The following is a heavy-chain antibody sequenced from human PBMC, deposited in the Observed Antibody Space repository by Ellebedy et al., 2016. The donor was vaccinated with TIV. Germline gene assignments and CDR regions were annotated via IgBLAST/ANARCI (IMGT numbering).Heavy chain of an antibody. CDR2: ISAYNGNT. V-gene: IGHV1-18*01. D-gene: IGHD1-26*01. CDR3: ARGTSGSYYDADDAFDI. J-gene: IGHJ3*02. Sequence: AASVKVSCKASGYTFTSYGISWVRQAPGQGLEWMGWISAYNGNTNYAQKLQGRVTMTTDTSTSTAYMELRSLRSDDTAVYYCARGTSGSYYDADDAFDIWGRGTTVTVSS. CDR1: GYTFTSYG.